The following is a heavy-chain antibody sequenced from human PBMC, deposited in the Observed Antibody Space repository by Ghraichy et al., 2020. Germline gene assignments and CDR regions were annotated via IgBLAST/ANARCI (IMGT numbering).Heavy chain of an antibody. Sequence: ASVKVSCKVSGSTFSAPFTQFERLSPVQLHERMAVINPSGGGTTYAQKFQGRVTVTRDMSTSTVYMELSSLRSEDTAVYYCARDHSSSQEAWWFDPWGQGT. V-gene: IGHV1-46*01. CDR1: GSTFSAPF. CDR3: ARDHSSSQEAWWFDP. D-gene: IGHD6-13*01. J-gene: IGHJ5*02. CDR2: INPSGGGT.